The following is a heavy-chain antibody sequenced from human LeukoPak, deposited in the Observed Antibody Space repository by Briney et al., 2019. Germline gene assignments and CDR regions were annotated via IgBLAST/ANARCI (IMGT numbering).Heavy chain of an antibody. CDR2: ISGSGGST. J-gene: IGHJ4*02. D-gene: IGHD3-3*01. Sequence: GGSLRLSCAASGFTFSSYAMSWVRQAPGKGLEWVSAISGSGGSTYYADSVKGRFTISRDNSKNTLYLQMNSLRAEDTAVYYCARGPPDFWSGPTLYFDYWGQGTLVTVSS. CDR3: ARGPPDFWSGPTLYFDY. CDR1: GFTFSSYA. V-gene: IGHV3-23*01.